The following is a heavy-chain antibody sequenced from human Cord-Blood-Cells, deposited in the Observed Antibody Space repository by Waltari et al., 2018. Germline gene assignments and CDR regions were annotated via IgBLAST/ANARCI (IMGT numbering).Heavy chain of an antibody. Sequence: EVQLVESGGGLVQPGGSLRLSCAASGFTFSSYWMSWVRQAPGKGLEWVANIKQDGSEKYYVDSVKGRCTISRDNAKNSLYLQMNSLRAEDTAVYYCAAMRHYDFWSGHPYYYYGMDVWGQGTTVTVSS. J-gene: IGHJ6*02. CDR2: IKQDGSEK. CDR1: GFTFSSYW. V-gene: IGHV3-7*01. D-gene: IGHD3-3*01. CDR3: AAMRHYDFWSGHPYYYYGMDV.